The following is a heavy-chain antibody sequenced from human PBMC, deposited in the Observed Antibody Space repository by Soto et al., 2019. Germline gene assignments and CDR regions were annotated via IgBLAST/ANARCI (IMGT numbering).Heavy chain of an antibody. CDR3: ARERVLGRDYYYYYMDV. CDR1: GFTFSSYS. J-gene: IGHJ6*03. Sequence: PGGSLRLSCAASGFTFSSYSMNWVRQAPGKGLEWVSSISSSSSYIYYADSVKGRFTISRDNAKNSLYLQMNSLRAEDTAVYYCARERVLGRDYYYYYMDVWGKGTTVTVSS. D-gene: IGHD6-6*01. V-gene: IGHV3-21*01. CDR2: ISSSSSYI.